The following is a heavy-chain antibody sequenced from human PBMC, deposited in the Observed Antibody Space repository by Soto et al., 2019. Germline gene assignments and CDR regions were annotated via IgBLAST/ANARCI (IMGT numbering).Heavy chain of an antibody. V-gene: IGHV4-59*01. CDR1: GGSISSYY. J-gene: IGHJ6*02. Sequence: PSETLSLTCTVSGGSISSYYWSWIRQPPGKGLQWIGHIYYSGSTNHNPSPMSRVTITAATSTNQYSLKLSSATAADTAVDYCARGEGFVRVLEWLYYGMDVWGQGITVTVSS. D-gene: IGHD3-3*01. CDR2: IYYSGST. CDR3: ARGEGFVRVLEWLYYGMDV.